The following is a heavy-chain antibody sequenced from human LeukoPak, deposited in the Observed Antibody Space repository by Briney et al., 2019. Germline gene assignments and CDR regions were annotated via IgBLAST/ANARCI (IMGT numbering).Heavy chain of an antibody. CDR1: VITFNNYA. D-gene: IGHD6-19*01. Sequence: GGSLRLSCTASVITFNNYAMSWVRQAPGKGLEWVSTISGRGDVTYYADSVKGRFTISRDNSKNTLFLQMNSLRAEDTAVYYCANTLLYSSGWDYWGQGTLVTVSS. V-gene: IGHV3-23*01. J-gene: IGHJ4*02. CDR2: ISGRGDVT. CDR3: ANTLLYSSGWDY.